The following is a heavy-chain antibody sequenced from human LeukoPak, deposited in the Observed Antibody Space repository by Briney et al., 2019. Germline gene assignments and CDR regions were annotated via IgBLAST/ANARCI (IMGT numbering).Heavy chain of an antibody. Sequence: GGSLRLSCAASGFTFSSYGMHWVRQAPGKGLEWVAFIRYDGSNKKYADSLKGRFTISRDNSKNTLYLQMNSLRAEDTSVYYCAKDPTHYRVWDDYDSRRLSHWGQGTLVTVSS. CDR3: AKDPTHYRVWDDYDSRRLSH. J-gene: IGHJ4*02. CDR1: GFTFSSYG. D-gene: IGHD3-22*01. V-gene: IGHV3-30*02. CDR2: IRYDGSNK.